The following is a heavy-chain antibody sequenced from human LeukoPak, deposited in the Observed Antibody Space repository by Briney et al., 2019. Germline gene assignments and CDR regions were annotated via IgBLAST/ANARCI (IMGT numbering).Heavy chain of an antibody. V-gene: IGHV4-61*09. J-gene: IGHJ4*02. CDR2: VYTSGST. CDR1: GGSISSGSYY. CDR3: ARGTQQWLVRY. D-gene: IGHD6-19*01. Sequence: SQTLSLTCTVSGGSISSGSYYWSWIRQPAGKGLEWIGHVYTSGSTSYNPSLKSRVIISVDTSKNQFSLKLSSVTAADTAVYYCARGTQQWLVRYWGQGTLVTVSS.